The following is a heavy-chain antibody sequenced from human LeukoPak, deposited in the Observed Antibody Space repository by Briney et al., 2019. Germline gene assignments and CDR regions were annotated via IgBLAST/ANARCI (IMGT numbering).Heavy chain of an antibody. CDR3: AKEEVPRDY. Sequence: GESLRLSCAASGFTFSSYAMNWVRQAPGKGLEWVSAIDGSGRSTYYADSVKGRFTISRDNSKNTLFLRMNSLRAEDTAVYYCAKEEVPRDYWGQGTLVTVSS. V-gene: IGHV3-23*01. D-gene: IGHD4/OR15-4a*01. J-gene: IGHJ4*02. CDR2: IDGSGRST. CDR1: GFTFSSYA.